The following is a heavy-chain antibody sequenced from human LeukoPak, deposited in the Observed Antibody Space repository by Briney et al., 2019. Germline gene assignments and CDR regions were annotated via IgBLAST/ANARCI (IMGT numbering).Heavy chain of an antibody. CDR2: IRYDGSNK. J-gene: IGHJ4*02. CDR1: GFTVSSNY. Sequence: PGGSLRLSCAASGFTVSSNYMSWVRQAPGKGLEWVAFIRYDGSNKYYADSVKGRFTISRDNSKNTLYLQMNSLRAEDTAVYYCATRDCSSTSCYFFSVDYWGQGTLVTVSS. CDR3: ATRDCSSTSCYFFSVDY. D-gene: IGHD2-2*01. V-gene: IGHV3-30*02.